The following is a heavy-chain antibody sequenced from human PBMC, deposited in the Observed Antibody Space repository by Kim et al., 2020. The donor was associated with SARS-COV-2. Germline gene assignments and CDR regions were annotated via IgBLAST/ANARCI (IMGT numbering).Heavy chain of an antibody. CDR3: ARGTYGSGSYYKFGTDYGMDV. Sequence: SETLSLTCTVSGGSVSSGSYYWSWIRQPPGKGLEWIGYIYYSGSTNYNPSLKSRVTISVDTSKNQFSLKLSSVTAADTAVYYCARGTYGSGSYYKFGTDYGMDVWGQGTTVTVSS. D-gene: IGHD3-10*01. J-gene: IGHJ6*02. CDR1: GGSVSSGSYY. CDR2: IYYSGST. V-gene: IGHV4-61*01.